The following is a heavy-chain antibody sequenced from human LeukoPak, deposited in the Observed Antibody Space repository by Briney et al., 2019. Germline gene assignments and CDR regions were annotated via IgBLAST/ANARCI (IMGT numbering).Heavy chain of an antibody. J-gene: IGHJ5*02. Sequence: ASVKVSCKASGGTFSSYAISWVRQAPGQGLEWMGGIIPIFGTANYAQKFQGRVTITRNTSISTAYMELSSLRSEDTAVYYCARGTGTNYYDSSGYLPWGQGTLVTVSS. CDR3: ARGTGTNYYDSSGYLP. CDR2: IIPIFGTA. V-gene: IGHV1-69*05. CDR1: GGTFSSYA. D-gene: IGHD3-22*01.